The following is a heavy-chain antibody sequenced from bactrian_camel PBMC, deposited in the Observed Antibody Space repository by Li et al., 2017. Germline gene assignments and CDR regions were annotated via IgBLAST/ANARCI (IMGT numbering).Heavy chain of an antibody. CDR3: AVDLASGAYCFSSGRIA. Sequence: HVQLVESGGGSVQPGQSLRLTCTFSETRYCMGWFRQPPGKDREGVAAIRRDDLTAYTDSVRGRLIISRDNAKNTLNLQMDHLEPEDTGMYYCAVDLASGAYCFSSGRIAWGQGTQVTVS. V-gene: IGHV3S53*01. D-gene: IGHD2*01. CDR1: ETRYC. J-gene: IGHJ6*01. CDR2: IRRDDLT.